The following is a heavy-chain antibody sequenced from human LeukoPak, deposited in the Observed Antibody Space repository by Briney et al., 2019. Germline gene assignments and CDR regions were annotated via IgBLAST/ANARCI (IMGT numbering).Heavy chain of an antibody. CDR3: ARVPVPAPRRGLYFDY. J-gene: IGHJ4*02. Sequence: ASAKVSCKASGYTFSSHDIYWVRQAPGQGLEWMGWMNLNSGDTYYAQNFQGRFSITSDTSKSTTYMDLASLAPEDTAVYYCARVPVPAPRRGLYFDYWGQGTLITVSS. CDR2: MNLNSGDT. CDR1: GYTFSSHD. D-gene: IGHD2-2*01. V-gene: IGHV1-8*01.